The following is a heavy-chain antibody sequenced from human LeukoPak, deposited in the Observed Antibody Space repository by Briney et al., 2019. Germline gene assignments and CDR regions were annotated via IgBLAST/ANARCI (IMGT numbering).Heavy chain of an antibody. D-gene: IGHD2-2*01. CDR3: ARSVVPAAIRYYYYYYMDV. CDR2: IIPIFGTA. Sequence: GASVKVSCKASGGTFSSYAISWVRQAPGQGLEWMGGIIPIFGTANYAQKFQGRVTITTDESTSTAYMELSGLRSEDTAVYYCARSVVPAAIRYYYYYYMDVWGKGTTVTVSS. CDR1: GGTFSSYA. J-gene: IGHJ6*03. V-gene: IGHV1-69*05.